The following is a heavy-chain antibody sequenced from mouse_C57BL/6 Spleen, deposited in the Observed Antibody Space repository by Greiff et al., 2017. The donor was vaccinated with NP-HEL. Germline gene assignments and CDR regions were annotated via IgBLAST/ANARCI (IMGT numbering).Heavy chain of an antibody. J-gene: IGHJ4*01. Sequence: EVQLQQSGAELVRPGASVKLSCTASGFNIKDYYMHWVKQRPEQGLEWIGRIDPADGDTEYAKKLQGKDTMTEDTSSKTAYLQLSSLTSEDTAVYYCTAYYGPYYSAMDYSGQGTSVTVSS. D-gene: IGHD1-1*02. CDR3: TAYYGPYYSAMDY. CDR2: IDPADGDT. V-gene: IGHV14-1*01. CDR1: GFNIKDYY.